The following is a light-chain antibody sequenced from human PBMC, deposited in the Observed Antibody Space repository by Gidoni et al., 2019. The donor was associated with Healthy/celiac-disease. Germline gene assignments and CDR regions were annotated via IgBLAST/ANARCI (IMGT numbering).Light chain of an antibody. J-gene: IGLJ2*01. V-gene: IGLV3-1*01. CDR1: KLGDKY. CDR2: QDS. Sequence: SHELTQPPSVSVSPGQTASITCSGYKLGDKYACWYQQKPGQSPVLVIYQDSKRPSGIPERFSGSNSGNTATLTISGTQAMDEADYYCQAWDSSTVVFGGGTKLTVL. CDR3: QAWDSSTVV.